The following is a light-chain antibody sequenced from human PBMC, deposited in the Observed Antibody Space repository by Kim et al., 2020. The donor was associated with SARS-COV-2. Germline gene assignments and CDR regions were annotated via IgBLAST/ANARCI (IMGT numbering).Light chain of an antibody. CDR2: DVS. J-gene: IGLJ2*01. Sequence: GPSTPTSCTGTSRDVGGYNYVSWYQQHPGKAPKLMIYDVSRRPSGVSNRFSGSKSGNTASLTISGLQAEDEADYYCSSYTSSSTLVFGGGTQLTVL. V-gene: IGLV2-14*04. CDR1: SRDVGGYNY. CDR3: SSYTSSSTLV.